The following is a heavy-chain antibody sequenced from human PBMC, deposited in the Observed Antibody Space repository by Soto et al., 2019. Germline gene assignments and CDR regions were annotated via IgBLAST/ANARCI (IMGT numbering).Heavy chain of an antibody. D-gene: IGHD2-21*01. V-gene: IGHV3-73*01. Sequence: PVGSLRLSSAASGLPFSASAMHWVRQAPGKGLEWVGRIRNKVDSYQTVYAAPVNGRFTISRDDSKNMAYLQMNSLTTEDTAVYYCCRQDARWGSYDYWGQGTRVTVSS. CDR2: IRNKVDSYQT. J-gene: IGHJ4*02. CDR1: GLPFSASA. CDR3: CRQDARWGSYDY.